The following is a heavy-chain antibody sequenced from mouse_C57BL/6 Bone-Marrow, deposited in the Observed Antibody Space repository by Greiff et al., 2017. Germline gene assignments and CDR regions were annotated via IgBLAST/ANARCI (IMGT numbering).Heavy chain of an antibody. D-gene: IGHD3-1*01. Sequence: QVQLQQSGAELVRPGTSVKMSCKASGYTFTNYWIGWAKQRPGHGLEWIGDIYPGGGYTNYNEKFKGKATLTADKSSSTSYMQFSSLTSEDSAIYYCAREGAFYYARDYWGQGTSVTVSS. V-gene: IGHV1-63*01. J-gene: IGHJ4*01. CDR1: GYTFTNYW. CDR2: IYPGGGYT. CDR3: AREGAFYYARDY.